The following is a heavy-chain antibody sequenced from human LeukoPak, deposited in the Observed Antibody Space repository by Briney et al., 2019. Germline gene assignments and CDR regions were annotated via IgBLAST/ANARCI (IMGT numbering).Heavy chain of an antibody. CDR3: ARTASEYQLPRYYFDY. Sequence: GGSLRLSCAASGFTFSSYWMSWVRQAPGKGLEWVANIKQDGSEKYYVDSVKGRFTISRDNAENSLYLQMNSLRAEDTAVYYCARTASEYQLPRYYFDYWGQGTLVTVSS. J-gene: IGHJ4*02. CDR1: GFTFSSYW. D-gene: IGHD2-2*01. V-gene: IGHV3-7*01. CDR2: IKQDGSEK.